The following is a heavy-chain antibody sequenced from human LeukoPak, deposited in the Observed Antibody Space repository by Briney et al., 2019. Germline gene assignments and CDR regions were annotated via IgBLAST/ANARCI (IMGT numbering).Heavy chain of an antibody. CDR3: ARDPGYGDLEYYFDY. CDR2: ISYDGSNK. D-gene: IGHD4-17*01. V-gene: IGHV3-30-3*01. J-gene: IGHJ4*02. CDR1: GFTFSSYA. Sequence: GGSLRLSCATSGFTFSSYAMHWVRQAPGKGLEWVAFISYDGSNKYYADSVKGRFTISRDNSKNTLYLQMNSLRAEDTAVYYCARDPGYGDLEYYFDYWGQGTLVTVSS.